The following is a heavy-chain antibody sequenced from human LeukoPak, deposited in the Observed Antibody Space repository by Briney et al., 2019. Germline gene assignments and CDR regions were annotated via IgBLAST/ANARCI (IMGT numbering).Heavy chain of an antibody. J-gene: IGHJ4*02. Sequence: SETLSLTCTVSGYSISSGYYWAWIRQPPGKGLEWIGSIYHSGSTYYNPSLKSRVTISVDTSKNQFSLQLNSVTPEDTAVYYCARGHPLIVGATWFDYWGQGTLVTVSS. V-gene: IGHV4-38-2*02. CDR3: ARGHPLIVGATWFDY. D-gene: IGHD1-26*01. CDR1: GYSISSGYY. CDR2: IYHSGST.